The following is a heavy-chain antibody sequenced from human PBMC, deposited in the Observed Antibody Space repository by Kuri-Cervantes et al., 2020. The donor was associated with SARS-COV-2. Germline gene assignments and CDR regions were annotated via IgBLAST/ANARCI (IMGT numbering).Heavy chain of an antibody. D-gene: IGHD2-15*01. Sequence: GGSLRLSCAASGFTFSSYAMSWVRQAPGKGLEWVSAISGSGGSTYYADSMKGRFTISRDNSKNTLYLQMNSLRAEDTAVYYCAKDQSGCSGGSCYIWFDYWGQGTLVTVSS. V-gene: IGHV3-23*01. CDR2: ISGSGGST. CDR1: GFTFSSYA. J-gene: IGHJ4*02. CDR3: AKDQSGCSGGSCYIWFDY.